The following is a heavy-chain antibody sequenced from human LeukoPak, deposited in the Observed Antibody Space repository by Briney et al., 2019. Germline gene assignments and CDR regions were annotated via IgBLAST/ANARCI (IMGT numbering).Heavy chain of an antibody. CDR1: GGSISSGGYY. Sequence: SETLSLTCTVSGGSISSGGYYWSWIRQHPGKGLEWIGYIYYSGSTYYNPSLKSRVTISVDTSKNQFSLKLSSVTAADTAVYYCARDPGIAAAKVYYYYGMDVWGQGTTVTVSS. D-gene: IGHD6-13*01. CDR2: IYYSGST. J-gene: IGHJ6*02. CDR3: ARDPGIAAAKVYYYYGMDV. V-gene: IGHV4-31*03.